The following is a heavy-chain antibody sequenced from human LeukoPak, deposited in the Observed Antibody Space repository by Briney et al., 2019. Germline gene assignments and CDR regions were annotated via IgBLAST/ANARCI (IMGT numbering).Heavy chain of an antibody. CDR1: GYTFTGYY. Sequence: ASVKVSCKASGYTFTGYYMHWVRQAPGQGLEWMGWINPNSGGTNYAQKFQGRVTMTRDTSISTAYMELSSLRSDDTAVYYCVRGVGDSSGYLEVVDYWGQGTLVTVSS. J-gene: IGHJ4*02. CDR2: INPNSGGT. CDR3: VRGVGDSSGYLEVVDY. D-gene: IGHD3-22*01. V-gene: IGHV1-2*02.